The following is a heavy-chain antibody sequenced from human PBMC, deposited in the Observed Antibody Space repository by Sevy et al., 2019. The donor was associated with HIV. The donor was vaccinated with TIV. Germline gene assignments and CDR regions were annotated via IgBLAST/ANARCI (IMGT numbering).Heavy chain of an antibody. D-gene: IGHD1-26*01. V-gene: IGHV3-30-3*01. Sequence: GGSLRLSCAASGFTFRTYAFHWVRQAPEGGLEWIGLISSNGDNGLYATSVRGRFTISRDNSMNILYLQMTSLTPDDTAVYYCARGPEWELTSFLSHWGQGTLVTVSS. CDR3: ARGPEWELTSFLSH. J-gene: IGHJ4*02. CDR2: ISSNGDNG. CDR1: GFTFRTYA.